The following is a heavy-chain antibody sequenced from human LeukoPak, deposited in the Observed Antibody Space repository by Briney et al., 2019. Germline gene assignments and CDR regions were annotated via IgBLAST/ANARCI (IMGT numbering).Heavy chain of an antibody. Sequence: PSETLSLTCAVYGGSFSGYYWSWIRQPPGKGLEWIGEINRSGSTNYNPSLKSRVTISVDASKNQFSLKLSSVTAADTAVYYCARWVTSSYNWNYGEGTYHYFDYWGQGTLVTVSS. V-gene: IGHV4-34*01. CDR1: GGSFSGYY. CDR2: INRSGST. D-gene: IGHD1-7*01. CDR3: ARWVTSSYNWNYGEGTYHYFDY. J-gene: IGHJ4*02.